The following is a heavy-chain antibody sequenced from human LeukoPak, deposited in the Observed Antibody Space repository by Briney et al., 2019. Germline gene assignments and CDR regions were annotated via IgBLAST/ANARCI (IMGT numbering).Heavy chain of an antibody. V-gene: IGHV4-59*01. CDR3: ARGRGVGSGLAYFDY. CDR2: IYYSGST. D-gene: IGHD6-19*01. Sequence: SETLSLTCTVSGGSISSYYWSWIRQPPGKGLEWVGCIYYSGSTNYNPSLKSRVTISVDTSKNQFSLKLSSVTAADTAVYYCARGRGVGSGLAYFDYWGQGTLVTVSS. J-gene: IGHJ4*02. CDR1: GGSISSYY.